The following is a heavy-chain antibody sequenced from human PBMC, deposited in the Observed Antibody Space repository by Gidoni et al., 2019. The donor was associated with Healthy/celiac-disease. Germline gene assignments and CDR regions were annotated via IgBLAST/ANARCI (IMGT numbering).Heavy chain of an antibody. J-gene: IGHJ4*02. CDR3: ARHGSGWPYYFDY. D-gene: IGHD6-19*01. CDR1: GGSISSYY. Sequence: QVQLQDSGPGLVKPSETLSLTCTVSGGSISSYYWSWIRQPPGKGLEWIGYIYYSGSTNYNPSLKSRVTISVDTSKNQFSLKLSSVTAADTAVYYCARHGSGWPYYFDYWGQGTLVTVSS. V-gene: IGHV4-59*08. CDR2: IYYSGST.